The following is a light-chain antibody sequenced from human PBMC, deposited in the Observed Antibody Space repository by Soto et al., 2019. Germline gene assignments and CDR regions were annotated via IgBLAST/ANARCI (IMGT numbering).Light chain of an antibody. CDR3: RSYAGSNNYV. V-gene: IGLV2-8*01. CDR2: EVS. J-gene: IGLJ1*01. Sequence: QSALTQPPSASGSPGQSVTISCTGTSSDVGGYNSVSWYQHHPGKAPKLMIYEVSERPSGVPDRFSGSKSANTASLTVSGLQAEDEADYYCRSYAGSNNYVFGPGTKVTVL. CDR1: SSDVGGYNS.